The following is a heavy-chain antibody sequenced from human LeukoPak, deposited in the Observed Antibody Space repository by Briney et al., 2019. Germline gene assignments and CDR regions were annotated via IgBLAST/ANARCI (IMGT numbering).Heavy chain of an antibody. CDR3: ARTGGELHDAFDI. CDR1: GGSISSSSYY. V-gene: IGHV4-39*01. J-gene: IGHJ3*02. D-gene: IGHD1-26*01. CDR2: IYYSGST. Sequence: PSETLSLTCTVSGGSISSSSYYWGWIRQPPGKGLEWIGSIYYSGSTYYNPSLKSRVTISVDTSKNQFSLKLSSVTAADTAVYYCARTGGELHDAFDIWGQGTMVTVSS.